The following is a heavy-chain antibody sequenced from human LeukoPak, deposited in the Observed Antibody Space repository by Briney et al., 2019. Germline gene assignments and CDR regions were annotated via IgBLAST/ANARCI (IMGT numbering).Heavy chain of an antibody. D-gene: IGHD5-18*01. CDR3: ARDKGYSIDH. CDR1: GFTFSSYW. J-gene: IGHJ4*02. CDR2: INSDGSST. V-gene: IGHV3-74*01. Sequence: GGSLRLSCAASGFTFSSYWMHWVRQAPGKGLVWVSLINSDGSSTTYADSVKGQFTISRDNSKNSLYLQMNSLTAEDTAVYYCARDKGYSIDHWGQGTLVTVSS.